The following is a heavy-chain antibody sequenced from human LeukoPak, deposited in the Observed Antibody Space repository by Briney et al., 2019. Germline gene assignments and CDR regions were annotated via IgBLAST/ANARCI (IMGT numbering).Heavy chain of an antibody. Sequence: ASSVKVSFKVTGYTLTELSMHWVRQAPAKGLGWVGGFDPEDGETIYAQKFQGRVTMTEDTSTDTAYMELSSLRSEDTAVYYCARAAAENWFDPWGQGTLVTVSS. D-gene: IGHD6-13*01. V-gene: IGHV1-24*01. CDR3: ARAAAENWFDP. CDR1: GYTLTELS. CDR2: FDPEDGET. J-gene: IGHJ5*02.